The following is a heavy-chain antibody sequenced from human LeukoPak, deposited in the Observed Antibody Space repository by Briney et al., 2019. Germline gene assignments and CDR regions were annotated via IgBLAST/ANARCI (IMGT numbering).Heavy chain of an antibody. CDR1: GYTFTGYY. J-gene: IGHJ4*02. Sequence: ASVKVSCKASGYTFTGYYMHWVRQAPGQGLEWMGWINPNSGGTNYAQKFQGRVTMTRDTSISTAYMELSRLRSDDTAVYYCARVELRYFDPLDYWGQGTLVTVSS. CDR2: INPNSGGT. V-gene: IGHV1-2*02. CDR3: ARVELRYFDPLDY. D-gene: IGHD3-9*01.